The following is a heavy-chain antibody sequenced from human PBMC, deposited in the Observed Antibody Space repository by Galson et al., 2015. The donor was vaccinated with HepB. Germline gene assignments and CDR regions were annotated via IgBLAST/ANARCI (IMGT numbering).Heavy chain of an antibody. D-gene: IGHD4-17*01. Sequence: SVKVSCKASGYTFTGYYMHWVRQAPGQGLEWMGWINPNSGGTNYAQKFQGWVTMTRDTSISTAYMELSRLRSDDTAVYYCARSQDPRPVRPHTTVTTLGYGMDVWGQGTTVTVSS. CDR1: GYTFTGYY. J-gene: IGHJ6*02. CDR3: ARSQDPRPVRPHTTVTTLGYGMDV. V-gene: IGHV1-2*04. CDR2: INPNSGGT.